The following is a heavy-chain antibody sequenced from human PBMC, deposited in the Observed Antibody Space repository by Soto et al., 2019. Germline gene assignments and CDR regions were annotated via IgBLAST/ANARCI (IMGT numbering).Heavy chain of an antibody. CDR1: GYTFTSYG. D-gene: IGHD3-9*01. CDR3: ARGKYDMLTGYYYYYYGMDV. CDR2: ISAYNGNT. V-gene: IGHV1-18*01. J-gene: IGHJ6*02. Sequence: ASVKVSCKASGYTFTSYGISWVRQAPGQGLEWMGWISAYNGNTNYAQKLQGRVTMTTDTSTSTAYMELRSLRSDGTAVYYWARGKYDMLTGYYYYYYGMDVWGQGTTVTVSS.